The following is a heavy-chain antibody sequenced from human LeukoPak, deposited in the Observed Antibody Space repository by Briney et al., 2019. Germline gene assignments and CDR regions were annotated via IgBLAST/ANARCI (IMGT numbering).Heavy chain of an antibody. CDR1: GFTFSSYG. J-gene: IGHJ4*02. CDR3: AKEGRGSSWAIDY. CDR2: ISGSGGST. D-gene: IGHD6-13*01. Sequence: PGGTLRLSCAASGFTFSSYGMSWVRQAPGKGLEWVSAISGSGGSTYYADYVKGRFTISRDNSKNTLYLQMNSLRAEDTAVYYCAKEGRGSSWAIDYWGQGTLVTVSS. V-gene: IGHV3-23*01.